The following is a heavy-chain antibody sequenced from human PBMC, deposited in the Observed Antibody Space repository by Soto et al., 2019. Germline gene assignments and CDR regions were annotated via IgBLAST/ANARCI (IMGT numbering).Heavy chain of an antibody. Sequence: EVQVVESGGGLVQPGRSLRLSCAASGLSFDDYAMHCVRHAPGKVLEWVSGISWNSGTIGYADSVKGRFTISRDNAKNFVYLQMSTLTAEATAVYCCAKNTGGTANGMRVWFQGATDTDS. J-gene: IGHJ6*02. CDR2: ISWNSGTI. D-gene: IGHD2-21*02. CDR1: GLSFDDYA. CDR3: AKNTGGTANGMRV. V-gene: IGHV3-9*01.